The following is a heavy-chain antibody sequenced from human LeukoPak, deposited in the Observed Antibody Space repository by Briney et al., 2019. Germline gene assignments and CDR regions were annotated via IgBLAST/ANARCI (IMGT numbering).Heavy chain of an antibody. V-gene: IGHV3-53*01. Sequence: PGGSMRLSCVVSGFTFRSYGMSWVRQAPGKGLEWVSVIYCGGSTYYADSVKGRFTISRDNSKNTLYLQMNSLRAEDTAVYYCASGGYYYDSSGYYYWGQGTLVTVSS. J-gene: IGHJ4*02. D-gene: IGHD3-22*01. CDR2: IYCGGST. CDR3: ASGGYYYDSSGYYY. CDR1: GFTFRSYG.